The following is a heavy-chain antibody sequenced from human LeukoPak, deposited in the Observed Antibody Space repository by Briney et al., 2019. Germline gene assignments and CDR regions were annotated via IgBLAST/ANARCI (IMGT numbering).Heavy chain of an antibody. CDR3: ARAFHYYGSGSYYNGLDY. J-gene: IGHJ4*02. D-gene: IGHD3-10*01. V-gene: IGHV1-69*04. Sequence: GASVKVSCKASGGTFSSYAISWVRQAPGQGLEWMGRIIPILGIANYAQKFQGRVTITADKSTSTAYMELSSLRSEDTAVYYCARAFHYYGSGSYYNGLDYWGQGTLVTVSS. CDR1: GGTFSSYA. CDR2: IIPILGIA.